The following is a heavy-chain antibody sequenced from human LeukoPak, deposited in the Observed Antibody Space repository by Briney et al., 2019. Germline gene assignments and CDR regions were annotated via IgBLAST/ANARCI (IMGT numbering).Heavy chain of an antibody. CDR3: ARAPYGSGSENNWFDP. V-gene: IGHV1-2*04. CDR1: GYTFTGYY. J-gene: IGHJ5*02. D-gene: IGHD3-10*01. CDR2: INPNSGGT. Sequence: GASVKVSCKASGYTFTGYYMHWVRQAPGQGLEWMGWINPNSGGTNHAQKFQGWVTMTRDTSISTAYMELSRLRSDDTAVYYCARAPYGSGSENNWFDPWGQGTLVTVSS.